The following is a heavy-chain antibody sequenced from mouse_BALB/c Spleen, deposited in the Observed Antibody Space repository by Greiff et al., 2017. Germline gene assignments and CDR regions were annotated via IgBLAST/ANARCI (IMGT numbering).Heavy chain of an antibody. D-gene: IGHD2-3*01. V-gene: IGHV5-17*02. J-gene: IGHJ4*01. CDR1: GFTFSSFG. CDR3: ARRGDGYYGNYYAMDY. CDR2: ISSGSSTI. Sequence: VKVVESGGGLVQPGGSRKLSCAASGFTFSSFGMHWVRQAPEKGLEWDAYISSGSSTIYYADTVKGRFTISRDNPKNTLFLQMTSLRSEDTAMYYCARRGDGYYGNYYAMDYWGQGTSVTVSS.